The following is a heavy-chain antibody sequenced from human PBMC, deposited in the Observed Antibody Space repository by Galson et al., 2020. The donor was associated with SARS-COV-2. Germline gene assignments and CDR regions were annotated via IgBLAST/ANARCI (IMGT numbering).Heavy chain of an antibody. CDR2: INHSGST. J-gene: IGHJ4*02. CDR3: ASTPHTRFLYCSGGSCYGE. V-gene: IGHV4-34*01. CDR1: GWSFNGYY. D-gene: IGHD2-15*01. Sequence: SKTLSLTCAVYGWSFNGYYWTWLRQPPGQGLEWIGEINHSGSTNYHPSLKSRVTISVDTSKNQFSLKLSSVTAADTAVYYCASTPHTRFLYCSGGSCYGEWGQGTLVTVSS.